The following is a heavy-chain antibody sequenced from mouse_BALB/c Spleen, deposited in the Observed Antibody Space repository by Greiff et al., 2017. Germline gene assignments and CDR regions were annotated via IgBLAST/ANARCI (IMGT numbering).Heavy chain of an antibody. CDR3: ARDGGYGHYAMDY. J-gene: IGHJ4*01. V-gene: IGHV2-9*02. CDR2: IWAGGST. D-gene: IGHD2-2*01. CDR1: GISLTSYG. Sequence: QVQLQQSGPGLVAPSQSLSITCTVSGISLTSYGVHWVRQPPGKGLEWLGVIWAGGSTNYNSALMSRLSISKDNSKSQVFLKMNSLQTDDTAMYYCARDGGYGHYAMDYWGQGTSVTVSS.